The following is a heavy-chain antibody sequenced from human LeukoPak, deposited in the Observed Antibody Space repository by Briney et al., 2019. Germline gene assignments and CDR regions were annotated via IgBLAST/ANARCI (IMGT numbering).Heavy chain of an antibody. J-gene: IGHJ4*02. CDR2: IRYDGSKK. D-gene: IGHD3-10*01. V-gene: IGHV3-30*02. Sequence: GGSLRLSCAASGFTFSSYGMHWVRQAPGKGLEWVAFIRYDGSKKYYADSVKGRFTISRDNSKNTLYLQTNSLRAEDTAVYYCAPSGVTSYFDYWGQGTLVTVSS. CDR1: GFTFSSYG. CDR3: APSGVTSYFDY.